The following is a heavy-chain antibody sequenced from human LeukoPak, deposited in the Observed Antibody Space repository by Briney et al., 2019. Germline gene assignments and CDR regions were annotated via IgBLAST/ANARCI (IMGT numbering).Heavy chain of an antibody. CDR3: ATALTHSGYEFGNY. Sequence: QPGGSLRLSCAASGFTFSSYGMHWVRQAPGKGLEWVAVISYDGSNKYYADSVKGRFTISRDNSKNTLYLQMNSLRAEDTAVYYCATALTHSGYEFGNYWGQGTLVTVSS. CDR2: ISYDGSNK. J-gene: IGHJ4*02. CDR1: GFTFSSYG. V-gene: IGHV3-30*03. D-gene: IGHD5-12*01.